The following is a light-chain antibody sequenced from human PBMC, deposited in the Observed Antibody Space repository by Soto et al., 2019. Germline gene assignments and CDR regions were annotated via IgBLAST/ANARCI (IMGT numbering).Light chain of an antibody. Sequence: EIVLTQSPGTLSLSPGERATLSCRASQSVSTSYLGWFQQRPGQAPRLLIYDTFNRATGIPDRFSGSGSGTDFTLTISRLEPEDFAVYYCHQYSGPPYTLGQGTKVEIK. V-gene: IGKV3-20*01. CDR2: DTF. CDR3: HQYSGPPYT. CDR1: QSVSTSY. J-gene: IGKJ2*01.